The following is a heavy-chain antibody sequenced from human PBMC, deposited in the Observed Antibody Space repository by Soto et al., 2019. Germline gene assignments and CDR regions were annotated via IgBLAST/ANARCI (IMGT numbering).Heavy chain of an antibody. CDR1: GFTFSSYA. CDR3: ANTPAWPYYYDSSGYSRGSYYFDY. V-gene: IGHV3-23*01. J-gene: IGHJ4*02. CDR2: ISGSGGST. D-gene: IGHD3-22*01. Sequence: GGSLRLSCAASGFTFSSYAMSWVRQAPGKGLEWVSAISGSGGSTYYADSVKGRFTISRDNSKNTLYLQMNSLRAEDTAVCYCANTPAWPYYYDSSGYSRGSYYFDYWGQGTLVTVSS.